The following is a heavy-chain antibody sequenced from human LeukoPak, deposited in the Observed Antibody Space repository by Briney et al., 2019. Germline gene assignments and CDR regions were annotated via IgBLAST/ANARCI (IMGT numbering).Heavy chain of an antibody. D-gene: IGHD3/OR15-3a*01. J-gene: IGHJ5*02. CDR2: INPNSGGT. V-gene: IGHV1-2*06. CDR1: GYTFTSYD. CDR3: ARGSFYDFNWFDP. Sequence: ASVKVSCKASGYTFTSYDINWVRQATGQGLEWMGRINPNSGGTNYAQKFQGRVTMTRDTSISTAYMELSRLRSDDTAVYYCARGSFYDFNWFDPWGQGTLVTVSS.